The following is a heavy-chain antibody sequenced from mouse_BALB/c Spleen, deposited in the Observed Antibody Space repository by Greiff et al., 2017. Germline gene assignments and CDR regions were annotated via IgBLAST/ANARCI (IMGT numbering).Heavy chain of an antibody. V-gene: IGHV1-77*01. Sequence: QVQLQQSGAELARPGASVKLSCKASGYTFTDYYINWVKQRTGQGLEWIGEIYPGSGNTYYNEKFKGKATLTADKSSSTAYMQLSSLTSEDSAVYFCARERATADYFDYWGQGTTLTVSS. CDR3: ARERATADYFDY. J-gene: IGHJ2*01. CDR2: IYPGSGNT. CDR1: GYTFTDYY. D-gene: IGHD1-2*01.